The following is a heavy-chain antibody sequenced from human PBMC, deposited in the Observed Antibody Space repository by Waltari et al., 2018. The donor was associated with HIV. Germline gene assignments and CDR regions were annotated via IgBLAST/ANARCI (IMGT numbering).Heavy chain of an antibody. CDR1: GFNFNSYW. J-gene: IGHJ4*02. V-gene: IGHV3-7*01. CDR3: ARSNSGHFDS. Sequence: VESGGALVQPGESLRVSCAAAGFNFNSYWMTWIRQAPGKGLEGVANVKHDGSEMFYVDSVRGRFTIFRDNSKKMVFLQMTNLRPDDTATYFCARSNSGHFDSWGQGTRVTVSS. D-gene: IGHD5-12*01. CDR2: VKHDGSEM.